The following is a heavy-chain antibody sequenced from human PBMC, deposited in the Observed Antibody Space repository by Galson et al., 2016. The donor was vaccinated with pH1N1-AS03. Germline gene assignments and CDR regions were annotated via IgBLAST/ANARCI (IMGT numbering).Heavy chain of an antibody. CDR2: TYWRSKWYN. D-gene: IGHD3/OR15-3a*01. CDR1: GDSVSSNIDG. V-gene: IGHV6-1*01. J-gene: IGHJ3*02. Sequence: CAISGDSVSSNIDGWNWIRQSPSGGLEWLGRTYWRSKWYNDYAVSVKSRITINPDTSKNEFSLQLNSVTPEDTAVYYCARGRDSAFDIWVQGTMVTVSS. CDR3: ARGRDSAFDI.